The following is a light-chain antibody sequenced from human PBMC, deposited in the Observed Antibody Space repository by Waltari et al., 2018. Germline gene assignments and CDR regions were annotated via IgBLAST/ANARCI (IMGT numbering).Light chain of an antibody. V-gene: IGKV1-5*03. Sequence: DIQVTQSPSTLSASVGDRVTIPCRASQSMVVWVAWYQQKPGKATGLLIYKASYLESGVPSRCGGSASGTAFTRTSSSLRSDDFATYYCLQYNSYPWTFGQGTTVEIK. CDR3: LQYNSYPWT. CDR2: KAS. J-gene: IGKJ1*01. CDR1: QSMVVW.